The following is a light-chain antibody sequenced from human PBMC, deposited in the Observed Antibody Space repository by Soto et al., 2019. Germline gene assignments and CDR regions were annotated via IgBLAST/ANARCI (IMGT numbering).Light chain of an antibody. CDR2: AAS. J-gene: IGKJ3*01. V-gene: IGKV1-27*01. CDR1: QGISNF. Sequence: DIQMTQSPSSLSASVGGRITITCRGSQGISNFLAWYQQKGGKVPKLLIYAASTLQSGVPSRFSGSGSGTDFTLIISSLQPEDVATYYCQKYNSAPLTFGPGTKVEIK. CDR3: QKYNSAPLT.